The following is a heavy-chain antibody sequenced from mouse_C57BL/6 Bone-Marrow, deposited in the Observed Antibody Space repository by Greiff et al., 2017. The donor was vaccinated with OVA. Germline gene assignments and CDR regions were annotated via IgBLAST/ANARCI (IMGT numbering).Heavy chain of an antibody. Sequence: QVQLQQSGPELVKPGASVKISCKASGYAFSSYGMNWVKQRPGTGLEWIGRIYPGDGDPKYNGKFKGKATLTADKSSRPAYMQLSSLTSEYSAVYFCGRLGGVDYWGQGTTLTVSA. CDR1: GYAFSSYG. D-gene: IGHD4-1*01. J-gene: IGHJ2*01. CDR3: GRLGGVDY. CDR2: IYPGDGDP. V-gene: IGHV1-82*01.